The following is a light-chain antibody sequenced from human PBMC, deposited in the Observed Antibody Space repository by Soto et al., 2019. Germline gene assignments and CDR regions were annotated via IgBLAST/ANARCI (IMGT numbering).Light chain of an antibody. V-gene: IGLV2-14*03. CDR1: SSDVGRYNS. CDR2: DVD. CDR3: TSFTSSTTPYV. Sequence: QSALTPPASVSGSPGQSITISCTGTSSDVGRYNSVSWYQLHPGKAPRLVIFDVDYRPSGVSVRFSGSKSGNTASLTISGLQAEDEADYYCTSFTSSTTPYVFGTGTKVTVL. J-gene: IGLJ1*01.